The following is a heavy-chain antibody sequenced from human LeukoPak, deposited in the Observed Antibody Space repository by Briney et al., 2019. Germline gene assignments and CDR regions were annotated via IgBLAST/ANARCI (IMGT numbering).Heavy chain of an antibody. CDR1: GGSISSGGYY. Sequence: SQTLSLTCTVSGGSISSGGYYWSWIRQHPGKGLEWVGYIYYSGSTYYNPSLKSRVTISVDTSKNQFSLKLSSVTAADTAVYYCARERVAAHPQGAFDIWGQGTMVTVSS. J-gene: IGHJ3*02. D-gene: IGHD6-19*01. CDR3: ARERVAAHPQGAFDI. V-gene: IGHV4-31*03. CDR2: IYYSGST.